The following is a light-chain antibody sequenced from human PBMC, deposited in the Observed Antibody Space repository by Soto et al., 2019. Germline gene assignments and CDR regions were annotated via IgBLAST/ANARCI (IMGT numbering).Light chain of an antibody. J-gene: IGLJ3*02. Sequence: QSALTQPPSASGSPGQSVTISCTGTSRDVGAYNFVSWYQRHPGKAPKVMIYEVNKRPSGVPDRFSGSKSGNSASLTVSGLQAEDEADYYCSSYAGSKGVFGGGTKLTVL. CDR3: SSYAGSKGV. CDR1: SRDVGAYNF. CDR2: EVN. V-gene: IGLV2-8*01.